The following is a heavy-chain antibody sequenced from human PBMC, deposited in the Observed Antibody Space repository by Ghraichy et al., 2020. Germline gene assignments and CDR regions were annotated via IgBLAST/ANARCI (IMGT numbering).Heavy chain of an antibody. CDR2: IYYSGST. J-gene: IGHJ4*02. D-gene: IGHD3-22*01. Sequence: SETLSLTCTVSGGSISSYYWSWMRQPPGKGLEWIGYIYYSGSTNYNPSLKSRVTISVDTSKNQFSLKLSSVTAADTAVYYCASFSDYYDSCGYYLHGGYFDYWGQGTLVTVSS. CDR1: GGSISSYY. V-gene: IGHV4-59*01. CDR3: ASFSDYYDSCGYYLHGGYFDY.